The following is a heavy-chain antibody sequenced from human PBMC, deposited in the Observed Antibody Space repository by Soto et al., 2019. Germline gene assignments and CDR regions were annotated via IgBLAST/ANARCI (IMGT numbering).Heavy chain of an antibody. V-gene: IGHV3-21*01. CDR1: GFTFSSYS. D-gene: IGHD5-18*01. CDR3: ARDGYSGAGMDV. CDR2: ISSSSSYI. Sequence: PGGSLRLSCAASGFTFSSYSMNWVRQAPGKGLEWVSSISSSSSYIYYADSVKGRFTISRDNAKNSLYLQMNSLRAEDTAVYYCARDGYSGAGMDVWGQGTTVTVSS. J-gene: IGHJ6*02.